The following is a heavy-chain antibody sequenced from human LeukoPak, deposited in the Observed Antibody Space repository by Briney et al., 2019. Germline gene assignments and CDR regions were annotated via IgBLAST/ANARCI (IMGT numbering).Heavy chain of an antibody. Sequence: ASVKVSCKVSGSPLSALSIHWVRPAPGRGLEWMGGFDPEDGTIIYAQNLQGRVTMTTDTSSTTAYMELRSLRSDDTAVYYCARHGGSPPRYYYYMDVWGKGTTVTISS. CDR3: ARHGGSPPRYYYYMDV. CDR1: GSPLSALS. D-gene: IGHD2-15*01. V-gene: IGHV1-24*01. CDR2: FDPEDGTI. J-gene: IGHJ6*03.